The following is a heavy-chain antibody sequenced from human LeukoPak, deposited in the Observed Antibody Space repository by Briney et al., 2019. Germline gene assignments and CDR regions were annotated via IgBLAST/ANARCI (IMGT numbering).Heavy chain of an antibody. Sequence: SETLSLTCAVYGGSFSGYYWSWIRQPPGKGLEWIGEINHSGSTNYNPSLKSRVTISVDTSKNQFSLKLSSVTAADTAVYYCARDRGYDFWSGYYRDHDAFDIWGQGTMVTVSS. J-gene: IGHJ3*02. CDR2: INHSGST. CDR1: GGSFSGYY. D-gene: IGHD3-3*01. V-gene: IGHV4-34*01. CDR3: ARDRGYDFWSGYYRDHDAFDI.